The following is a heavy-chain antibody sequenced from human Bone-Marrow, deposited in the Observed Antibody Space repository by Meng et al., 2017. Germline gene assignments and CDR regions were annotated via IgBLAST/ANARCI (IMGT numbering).Heavy chain of an antibody. CDR3: ARSFSVVVTAPPYY. D-gene: IGHD2-21*02. CDR1: RKTFTSYA. CDR2: INTNTGNP. J-gene: IGHJ4*02. Sequence: VLPDQTGSGLQNPAGSCHVSRTAPRKTFTSYAMNRVSQAPVHGFEWMGCINTNTGNPTYAQGFPGRFVFSLDTSVSTAYLQISSLKAEDTAVYYCARSFSVVVTAPPYYWGQGTLVTVSS. V-gene: IGHV7-4-1*02.